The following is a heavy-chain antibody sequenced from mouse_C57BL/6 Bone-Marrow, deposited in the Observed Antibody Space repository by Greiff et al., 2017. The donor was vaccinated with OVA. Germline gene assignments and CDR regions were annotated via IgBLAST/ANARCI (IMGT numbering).Heavy chain of an antibody. Sequence: EVHLVESEGGLVQPGSSMKLSCTASGFTFSDYYMAWVHQVPEKGLEWVANINDDGSSTYYLDSLKSRFIISRDNAKNILYLQMSSLKSEDTATYYCASDFCYGSYWYFDVWGTGTTVTVSS. CDR2: INDDGSST. V-gene: IGHV5-16*01. J-gene: IGHJ1*03. CDR3: ASDFCYGSYWYFDV. CDR1: GFTFSDYY. D-gene: IGHD1-1*01.